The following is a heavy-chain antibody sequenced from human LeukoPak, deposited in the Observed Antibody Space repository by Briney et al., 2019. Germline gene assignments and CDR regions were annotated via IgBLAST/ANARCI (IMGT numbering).Heavy chain of an antibody. V-gene: IGHV3-74*01. J-gene: IGHJ3*02. Sequence: GGSLRLSCAASGFTFSSYWMHWVRQAPGKGLVWVSRISSDGSRISHADSVKGRFTISGDDAKKTLDLQMNSLRAEDTAVYFCARDNGRNGFDIWGQGTMVTVSS. CDR2: ISSDGSRI. CDR3: ARDNGRNGFDI. CDR1: GFTFSSYW.